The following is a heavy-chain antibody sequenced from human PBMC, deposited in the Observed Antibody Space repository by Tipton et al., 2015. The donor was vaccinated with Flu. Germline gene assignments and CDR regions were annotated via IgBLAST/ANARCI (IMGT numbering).Heavy chain of an antibody. D-gene: IGHD6-25*01. Sequence: QLVQSGGGLIQPGGSLRLSCEASGFSVRGNHLSWVRQAPGTGLECVSVIYAGGGSYYANSVRGRFTISRDNSRDTVYLQMNSLRADDTAVYYCVRVAPAAQTYGMDVWGQGTTVTVSS. J-gene: IGHJ6*02. CDR1: GFSVRGNH. V-gene: IGHV3-53*01. CDR2: IYAGGGS. CDR3: VRVAPAAQTYGMDV.